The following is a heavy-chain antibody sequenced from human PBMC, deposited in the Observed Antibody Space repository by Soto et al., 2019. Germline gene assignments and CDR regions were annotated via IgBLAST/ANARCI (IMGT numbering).Heavy chain of an antibody. CDR1: GGSVSSGNYH. CDR3: ARDERVATAETPYYYYVMDV. CDR2: IFYSGST. Sequence: PSETLCLTCTVSGGSVSSGNYHWSWIRQPPGNVLEWIGDIFYSGSTNYNPSLKSRVSISVDTSKNQFSLNLNSVTAADTAVYYCARDERVATAETPYYYYVMDVWGQGTTVTVSS. V-gene: IGHV4-61*01. J-gene: IGHJ6*02. D-gene: IGHD5-12*01.